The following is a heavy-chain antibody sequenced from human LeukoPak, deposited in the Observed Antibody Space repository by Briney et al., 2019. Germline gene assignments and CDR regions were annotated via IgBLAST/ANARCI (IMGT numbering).Heavy chain of an antibody. J-gene: IGHJ4*02. CDR2: VYHDGGT. D-gene: IGHD3-10*01. V-gene: IGHV4-4*02. Sequence: PSETLSLTCVVSGGSVSSSKWWSCVRQPPGKGLEWIGQVYHDGGTKYNPSLKSRVTILVDKSKNQFSLKLSSVTAADTAVYFYASQYGSGHYHFDYWGQGTLVFVSP. CDR1: GGSVSSSKW. CDR3: ASQYGSGHYHFDY.